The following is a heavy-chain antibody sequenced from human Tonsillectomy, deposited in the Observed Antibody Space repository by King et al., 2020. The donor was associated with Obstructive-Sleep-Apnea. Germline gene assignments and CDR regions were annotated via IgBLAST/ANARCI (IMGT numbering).Heavy chain of an antibody. Sequence: VQLVESGGGLVQPGRSLRLSCTASGFTFGDYAMSWFRQAPGKGLEWVGFLRSKAYGGTTEYAASVKGRFTISRDDSRSIAYLQMNSLKTEDTAVYYCTRFWELLPDYWGQGTLVTVSS. V-gene: IGHV3-49*03. CDR2: LRSKAYGGTT. CDR1: GFTFGDYA. CDR3: TRFWELLPDY. J-gene: IGHJ4*02. D-gene: IGHD1-26*01.